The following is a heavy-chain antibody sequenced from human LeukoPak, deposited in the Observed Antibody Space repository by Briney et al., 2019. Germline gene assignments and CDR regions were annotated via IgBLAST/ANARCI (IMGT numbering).Heavy chain of an antibody. CDR3: ASRFRYSSSWDYYYYYMDV. Sequence: ASVKVSCKASGYSFTSYYMHWVRQAPGQGLEWMGGIIPIFGTANYAQKFQGRVTITADESTSTAYMELSSLRSEDTAAYYCASRFRYSSSWDYYYYYMDVWGKGTTVTVSS. V-gene: IGHV1-69*13. D-gene: IGHD6-13*01. J-gene: IGHJ6*03. CDR1: GYSFTSYY. CDR2: IIPIFGTA.